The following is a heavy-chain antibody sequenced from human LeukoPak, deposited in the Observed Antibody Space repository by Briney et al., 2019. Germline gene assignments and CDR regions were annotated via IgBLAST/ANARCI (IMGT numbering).Heavy chain of an antibody. CDR1: GFTFDDYA. CDR2: ISYNGGFI. Sequence: PGGSLRLSCAGSGFTFDDYAMHWVRQVPGKGLEWLSIISYNGGFIDYADSVKGRFTISRDNAKNSLYLQLNSLRAEDTASYYCAKVRGKYSSHFFFDSWGQGTLVTVSS. J-gene: IGHJ4*02. V-gene: IGHV3-9*01. CDR3: AKVRGKYSSHFFFDS. D-gene: IGHD6-19*01.